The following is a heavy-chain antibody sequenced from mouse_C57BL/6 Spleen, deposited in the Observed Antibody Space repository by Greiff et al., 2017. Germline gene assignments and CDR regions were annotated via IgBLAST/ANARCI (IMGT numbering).Heavy chain of an antibody. CDR1: GYAFSSSW. D-gene: IGHD3-2*02. J-gene: IGHJ3*01. Sequence: VQLQQSGPELVKPGASVKISCKASGYAFSSSWMNWVKQRPGKGLEWIGRIYPGDGDTNYNGKFKGKATLTADKSSSTAYMQLSSLTSEDSAVYVCAREDSSGYWFAYWGQGTLVTVSA. V-gene: IGHV1-82*01. CDR3: AREDSSGYWFAY. CDR2: IYPGDGDT.